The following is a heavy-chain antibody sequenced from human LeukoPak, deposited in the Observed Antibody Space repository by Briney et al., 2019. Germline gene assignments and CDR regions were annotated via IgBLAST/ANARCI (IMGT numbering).Heavy chain of an antibody. Sequence: ASVKVSCKASGYTFTSYDINWVRQATGQGLEWMGWMNPNSGNTGYAQKFQGRVTMTRNTSISTAYMELSSLRSEDTAVYYCASGSWSGHSRGGDYWGQGTLVTVSS. CDR3: ASGSWSGHSRGGDY. V-gene: IGHV1-8*01. CDR2: MNPNSGNT. D-gene: IGHD3-10*01. J-gene: IGHJ4*02. CDR1: GYTFTSYD.